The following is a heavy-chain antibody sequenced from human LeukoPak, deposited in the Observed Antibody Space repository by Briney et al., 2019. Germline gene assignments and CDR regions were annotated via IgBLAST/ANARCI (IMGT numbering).Heavy chain of an antibody. D-gene: IGHD2-15*01. V-gene: IGHV3-48*01. CDR1: GFTFSSYS. CDR3: AKDDCSGGSCYSAN. Sequence: GGSLRLSCAASGFTFSSYSMNWVRQAPGKGLEWVSYISSSSSTIYYADSVKGRFTISRDNAKNSLYLQMNSLRAEDTAVYYCAKDDCSGGSCYSANWGQGTLVTVSP. J-gene: IGHJ4*02. CDR2: ISSSSSTI.